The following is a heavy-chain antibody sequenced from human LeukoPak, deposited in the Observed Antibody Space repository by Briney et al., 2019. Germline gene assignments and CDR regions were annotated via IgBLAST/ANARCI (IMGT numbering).Heavy chain of an antibody. V-gene: IGHV3-15*01. CDR2: IKSKTDGGTT. D-gene: IGHD2-15*01. CDR1: GVTFSNAW. CDR3: TALGAASEY. J-gene: IGHJ4*02. Sequence: PGGSLRLSCVGSGVTFSNAWMSWIRQAPGKGLQWVGHIKSKTDGGTTAYAAPVKGRFTISRDDSKNTLYLQMNSPKSEDAALYYCTALGAASEYWGQGALVTVSS.